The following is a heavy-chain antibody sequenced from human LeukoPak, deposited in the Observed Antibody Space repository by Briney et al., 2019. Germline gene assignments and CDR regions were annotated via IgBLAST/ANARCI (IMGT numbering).Heavy chain of an antibody. CDR2: IYHSGST. J-gene: IGHJ4*02. D-gene: IGHD3-3*01. V-gene: IGHV4-38-2*01. CDR3: ARIFGSSNCLDY. Sequence: PSETLSLTCAVSGYSITSGYYWAWIRQPPGKGLEWLGSIYHSGSTFYNRPLKSRVTISLDPSKNQFSLNLGSVTAADTALYYCARIFGSSNCLDYWGQGILVTVSS. CDR1: GYSITSGYY.